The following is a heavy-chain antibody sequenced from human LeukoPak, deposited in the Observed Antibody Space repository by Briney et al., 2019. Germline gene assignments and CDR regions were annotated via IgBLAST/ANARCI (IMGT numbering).Heavy chain of an antibody. V-gene: IGHV1-69*13. J-gene: IGHJ3*02. Sequence: SVKVFCKASGGTFSSYAISWVRQAPGQGLEWMGGIIPIFGTANYAQKFQGRVTITADESTSTAYMELSSLRSEDTAVYYCARHELPACGGDCYSHAFDIWGQGTMVTVSS. CDR3: ARHELPACGGDCYSHAFDI. CDR1: GGTFSSYA. D-gene: IGHD2-21*02. CDR2: IIPIFGTA.